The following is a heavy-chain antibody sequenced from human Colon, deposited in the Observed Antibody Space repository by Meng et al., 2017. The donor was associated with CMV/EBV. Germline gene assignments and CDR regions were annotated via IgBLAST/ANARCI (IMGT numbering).Heavy chain of an antibody. Sequence: GESLKISCAASGFTFSSYSMNWVRQAPGKGLEWVASISISNSYIYYADSVKGRFTISRDNAKNSSSLHMNSLRAEDTAIYYCARGGSRSYFFDNWGQGTLVTVSS. CDR3: ARGGSRSYFFDN. CDR2: ISISNSYI. D-gene: IGHD3-10*01. CDR1: GFTFSSYS. J-gene: IGHJ4*02. V-gene: IGHV3-21*01.